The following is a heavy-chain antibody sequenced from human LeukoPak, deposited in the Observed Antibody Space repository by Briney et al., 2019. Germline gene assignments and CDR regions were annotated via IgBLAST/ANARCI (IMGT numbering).Heavy chain of an antibody. CDR2: TYYRSKWHY. Sequence: SQTLSLTCAISGDSVSSNSAAWNWLRQSPSRGLEWLGRTYYRSKWHYDYRGSVRSRISINPETSKNEFSLHLNFVTPEDTAAYYCAREVAYCGDDCYSAEFDYWVQGILVTVSS. CDR3: AREVAYCGDDCYSAEFDY. D-gene: IGHD2-21*02. V-gene: IGHV6-1*01. CDR1: GDSVSSNSAA. J-gene: IGHJ4*02.